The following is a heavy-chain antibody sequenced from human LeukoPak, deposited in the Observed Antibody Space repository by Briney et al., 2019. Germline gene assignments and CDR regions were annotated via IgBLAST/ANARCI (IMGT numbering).Heavy chain of an antibody. CDR1: GYTLTELS. V-gene: IGHV1-24*01. CDR2: FDPEDGET. CDR3: ATGEYSSSS. D-gene: IGHD6-6*01. J-gene: IGHJ4*02. Sequence: GASVKVSCKVSGYTLTELSMHWVRQAPGKGLEWMGGFDPEDGETIYAQKFQGRVTITRNTSTSTAYMELSILRSEDTAVYYCATGEYSSSSWGQGTLVTVSS.